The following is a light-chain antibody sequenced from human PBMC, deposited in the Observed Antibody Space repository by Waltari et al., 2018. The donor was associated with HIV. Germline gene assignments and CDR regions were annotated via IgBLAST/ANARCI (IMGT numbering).Light chain of an antibody. V-gene: IGKV3-15*01. CDR1: QSGNSD. CDR3: QQYNNWPWT. CDR2: GAS. Sequence: DIVMTQSPATLSVSPGERATLSCGASQSGNSDLAWYQQKPGQAPRLLIYGASTRATGIPARFSGSGSGTEFILTITSLQSEDFAVYECQQYNNWPWTFGQGTKVEIK. J-gene: IGKJ1*01.